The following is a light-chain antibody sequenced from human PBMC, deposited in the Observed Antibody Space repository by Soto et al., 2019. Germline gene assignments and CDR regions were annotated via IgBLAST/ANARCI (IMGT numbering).Light chain of an antibody. J-gene: IGKJ2*01. CDR2: DVS. CDR1: QSVRSSF. Sequence: EIVLTQSPGTLSLSPGERATLSCRASQSVRSSFFAWYQQKPGQAPRLLIYDVSIRATGTPDRFSGSGSGTAFTLTIIRLEPEDFAMYYCQQYEDSVLYTFGQGTKLEI. CDR3: QQYEDSVLYT. V-gene: IGKV3-20*01.